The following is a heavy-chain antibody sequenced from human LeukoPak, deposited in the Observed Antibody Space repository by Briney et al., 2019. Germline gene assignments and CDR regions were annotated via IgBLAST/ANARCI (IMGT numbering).Heavy chain of an antibody. J-gene: IGHJ4*02. CDR2: IYYSGST. CDR3: AREGSYGYTFDY. V-gene: IGHV4-39*02. CDR1: GGSISTTSYY. Sequence: SETLSLTCTVSGGSISTTSYYWGWIRQPPGKGLEWIGSIYYSGSTYYNPSLKSRVTISVDTSKNQFSLKLNSVTAADTAVYFCAREGSYGYTFDYWGQGTLVTVSS. D-gene: IGHD3-16*01.